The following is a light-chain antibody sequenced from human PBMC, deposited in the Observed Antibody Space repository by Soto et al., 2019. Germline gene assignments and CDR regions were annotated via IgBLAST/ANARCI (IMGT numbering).Light chain of an antibody. CDR3: QQYDNLPWT. CDR1: QDISNY. J-gene: IGKJ1*01. V-gene: IGKV1-33*01. Sequence: DIQMTQSPSSLSASVGDRVTITCQASQDISNYLNWYQQKPGKAPKLLIYDASNLETAVPSRFSGSGSGTDFTFTISSLQPEDIETYYCQQYDNLPWTFGQGTKVEIK. CDR2: DAS.